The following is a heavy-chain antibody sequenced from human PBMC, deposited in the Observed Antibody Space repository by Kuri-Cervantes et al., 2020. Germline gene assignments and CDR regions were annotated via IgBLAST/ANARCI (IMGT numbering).Heavy chain of an antibody. D-gene: IGHD2-21*01. J-gene: IGHJ4*02. Sequence: ASVKVSCKASGYTFTGYYMHWVRQAPGQGLEWMGWISAYNGDTNYAQKLQGRVTMTTDTSTSTAYMELRSLRSDDTAVYYCARDRASNTWYFNFWGQGTLVTVSS. V-gene: IGHV1-18*04. CDR2: ISAYNGDT. CDR1: GYTFTGYY. CDR3: ARDRASNTWYFNF.